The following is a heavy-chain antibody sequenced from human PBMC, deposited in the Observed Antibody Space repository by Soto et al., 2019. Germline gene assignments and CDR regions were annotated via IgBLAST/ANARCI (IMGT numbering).Heavy chain of an antibody. J-gene: IGHJ4*02. D-gene: IGHD1-7*01. Sequence: SETLSLTSTVSGGSISSGGYYWSWIRQHPGKGLEWIGYIYYSGSTYYNPSLKSRVTISVDTSKNQFSLKLSSVTAADTAVYYCARGDWNYDLDYWGQGTLVTVSS. CDR1: GGSISSGGYY. CDR3: ARGDWNYDLDY. CDR2: IYYSGST. V-gene: IGHV4-31*03.